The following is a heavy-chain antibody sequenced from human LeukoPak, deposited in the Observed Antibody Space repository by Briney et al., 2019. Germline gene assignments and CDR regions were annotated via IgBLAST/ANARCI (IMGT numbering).Heavy chain of an antibody. V-gene: IGHV4-59*01. CDR3: ARGRSSGAKWFSLYYYMDV. Sequence: PLQTLSLTCTVSGGAISIYYWTWIRQPPRKGLEWVGYIYYTGRTNNNPSLRSRVTISVDTSKDQFSLKLSSVTAADTAVYYCARGRSSGAKWFSLYYYMDVWGRVTMVTVSS. J-gene: IGHJ6*03. CDR1: GGAISIYY. CDR2: IYYTGRT. D-gene: IGHD3-22*01.